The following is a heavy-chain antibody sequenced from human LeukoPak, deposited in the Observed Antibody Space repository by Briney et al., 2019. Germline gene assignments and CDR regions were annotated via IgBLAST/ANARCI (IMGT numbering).Heavy chain of an antibody. CDR3: ARVPGYSSGWYPIDY. J-gene: IGHJ4*02. CDR2: ISAYNGNT. V-gene: IGHV1-18*01. Sequence: ASVNVSCKASGYNFASYDISWVRQAPGQGLECMGWISAYNGNTNYAQKFQGRVTMTTDTSTSTAYMELRSLRSDDTAVYYCARVPGYSSGWYPIDYWGQGTLVTVSS. D-gene: IGHD6-19*01. CDR1: GYNFASYD.